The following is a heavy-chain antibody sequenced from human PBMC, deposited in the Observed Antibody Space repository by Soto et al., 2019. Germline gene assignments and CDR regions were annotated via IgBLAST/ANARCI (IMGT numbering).Heavy chain of an antibody. V-gene: IGHV4-30-4*08. CDR3: ARGGGYDDAFDI. D-gene: IGHD6-19*01. Sequence: SETLSLTCTVSGGSISSGGYYWSWIRQPPGKGLEWLGYIYYFGSTYYNPSLKSRVTISVDTSNNQFSLKLSSVTAADTAVYYCARGGGYDDAFDIWGQGTLVTVSS. J-gene: IGHJ3*02. CDR1: GGSISSGGYY. CDR2: IYYFGST.